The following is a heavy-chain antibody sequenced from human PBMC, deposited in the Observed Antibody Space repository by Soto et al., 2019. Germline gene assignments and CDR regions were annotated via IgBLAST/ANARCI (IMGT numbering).Heavy chain of an antibody. V-gene: IGHV3-33*01. CDR2: IWYDGSNK. J-gene: IGHJ4*02. D-gene: IGHD2-15*01. Sequence: SGGSLRLSCAASGFIFNEYGMHWVRQAPGKGLEWVAVIWYDGSNKYYADSVKGRFTFSRDNSKNTMSLQMNSLRVEDTAMYYCARWGCSGSNCNLNQRSFDLWGQGTLVTVSS. CDR1: GFIFNEYG. CDR3: ARWGCSGSNCNLNQRSFDL.